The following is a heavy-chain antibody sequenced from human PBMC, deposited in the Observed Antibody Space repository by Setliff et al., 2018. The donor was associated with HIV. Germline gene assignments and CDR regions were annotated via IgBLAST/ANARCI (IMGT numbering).Heavy chain of an antibody. CDR1: GGSISSDNYY. CDR3: ARHRDGGTYPLDY. Sequence: SETLSLTCTVSGGSISSDNYYWSWIRQPAGKGLEWIGRMYTSGSTNYNPSLKSRVTISVDTSKRQFSLQLTSVTAADTAVYYCARHRDGGTYPLDYWGQGTLVTVSS. J-gene: IGHJ4*02. CDR2: MYTSGST. V-gene: IGHV4-61*02. D-gene: IGHD1-26*01.